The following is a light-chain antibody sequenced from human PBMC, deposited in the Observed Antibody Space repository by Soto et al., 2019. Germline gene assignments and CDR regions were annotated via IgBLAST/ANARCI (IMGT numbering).Light chain of an antibody. Sequence: QSALTQPASVSGSPGQSITISCTGTSSDVGGYNYVSWYQQHPGKAPKFLIYEVSNRPSGVSNRFSGSKSGNTASLTISGLQAEDEADYYCASWDDRLGAVIFGGGTQLTVL. V-gene: IGLV2-14*01. CDR2: EVS. J-gene: IGLJ2*01. CDR1: SSDVGGYNY. CDR3: ASWDDRLGAVI.